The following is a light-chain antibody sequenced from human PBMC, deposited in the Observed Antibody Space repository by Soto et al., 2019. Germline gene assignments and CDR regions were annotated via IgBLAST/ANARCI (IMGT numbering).Light chain of an antibody. CDR1: QSVSNS. CDR3: HQRYNWPRVT. Sequence: EIVSTQSPATLSLSPGERVTLSCRASQSVSNSLAWYQQKPGQPPSLLIYDVSNRATGIPARFSGSGSGTDFTLTITSLEPEDFAVYFCHQRYNWPRVTFGQGTRLEIK. CDR2: DVS. J-gene: IGKJ5*01. V-gene: IGKV3-11*01.